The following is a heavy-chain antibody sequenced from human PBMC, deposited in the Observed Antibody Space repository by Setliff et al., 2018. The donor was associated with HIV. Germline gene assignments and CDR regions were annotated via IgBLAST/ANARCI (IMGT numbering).Heavy chain of an antibody. Sequence: ASVKVSCKTSGYIFTHYYTHWVRQAPGQGLEWMGRISPNYGGTHYPQKFQGRVTLTSDTSTSTAYMELSGLTSDDPAVYYCARGQGPVDYWGQGTLVTVSS. CDR1: GYIFTHYY. V-gene: IGHV1-2*06. CDR2: ISPNYGGT. J-gene: IGHJ4*02. CDR3: ARGQGPVDY.